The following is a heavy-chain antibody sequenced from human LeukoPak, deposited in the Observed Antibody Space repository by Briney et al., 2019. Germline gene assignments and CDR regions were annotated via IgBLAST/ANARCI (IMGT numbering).Heavy chain of an antibody. V-gene: IGHV1-2*06. Sequence: ASVKVSCKASGGTFSSYAISWVRQAPGQGFEWMGRISPNSGGTNYAQKFQGRVTMTRDTSISTAYMELSRLRSDDTAVYYCARGSRIAARPSDYWGQGTLVTVSS. D-gene: IGHD6-6*01. CDR1: GGTFSSYA. CDR2: ISPNSGGT. J-gene: IGHJ4*02. CDR3: ARGSRIAARPSDY.